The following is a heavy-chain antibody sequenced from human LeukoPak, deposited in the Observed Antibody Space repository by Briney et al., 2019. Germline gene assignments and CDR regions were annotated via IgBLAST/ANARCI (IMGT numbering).Heavy chain of an antibody. V-gene: IGHV4-59*01. CDR3: ARGALRFDY. CDR1: GGSISSYY. Sequence: PSETLSLTCTVSGGSISSYYWSWIRQPPEKELEWIGYIYYSGSTNYNPSLKSRVTISVDTSKKQFSLKLSSVTAADTAVYYCARGALRFDYWGQGTLVTVSS. J-gene: IGHJ4*02. CDR2: IYYSGST.